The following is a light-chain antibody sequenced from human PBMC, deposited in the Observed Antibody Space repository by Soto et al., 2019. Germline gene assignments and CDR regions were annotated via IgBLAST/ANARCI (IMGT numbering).Light chain of an antibody. CDR1: SSDVGGYND. V-gene: IGLV2-14*01. J-gene: IGLJ1*01. Sequence: QSALTQPASVSGSRGQSITISCTGTSSDVGGYNDVSWYQQHPGKAPEFMIYDVSNRPSGVSNRFSGSKSGNTASLTISGLQAEDEADYYCSSYTSSSTYVFGTGTKLTVL. CDR2: DVS. CDR3: SSYTSSSTYV.